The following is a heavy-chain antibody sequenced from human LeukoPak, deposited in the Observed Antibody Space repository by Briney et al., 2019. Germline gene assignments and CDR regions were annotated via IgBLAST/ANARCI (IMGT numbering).Heavy chain of an antibody. CDR3: AALHTGTFVDY. J-gene: IGHJ4*02. Sequence: PGGSLRLSCAASGFTFSSYVMHWVRQAPGKGLEWVAFIRDDGSNKYYADSVKGRFTISRDNSKNTLYLQMNSLRTEDTAVYYCAALHTGTFVDYWGQGTLVTVSS. D-gene: IGHD4-17*01. CDR2: IRDDGSNK. V-gene: IGHV3-30*02. CDR1: GFTFSSYV.